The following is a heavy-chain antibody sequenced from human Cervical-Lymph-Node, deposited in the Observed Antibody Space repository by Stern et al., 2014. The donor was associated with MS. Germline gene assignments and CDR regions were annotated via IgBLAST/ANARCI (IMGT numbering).Heavy chain of an antibody. CDR2: ISYDGNHK. D-gene: IGHD5/OR15-5a*01. Sequence: VQLVQSGGGVVQPGRSLRLSCAASGFTFSSYAMYWVRQAPGKGLEWVAVISYDGNHKFYADSVKGRVTISRDNSKNTLYLQMISLRSEDTAVFYCAKDATMSTPSGYFDYWGQGTLVTVSS. CDR3: AKDATMSTPSGYFDY. V-gene: IGHV3-30*18. CDR1: GFTFSSYA. J-gene: IGHJ4*02.